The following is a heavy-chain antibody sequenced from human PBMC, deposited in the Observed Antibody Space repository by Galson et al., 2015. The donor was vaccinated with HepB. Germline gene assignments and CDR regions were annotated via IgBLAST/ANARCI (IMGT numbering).Heavy chain of an antibody. Sequence: SETLSLTCSVSGGSINSYYWSWIRQPPGKGLEWIGYIYYSGSTNYNPSLKSRVTISVDTSKNQFSLNLSSVTAADTAVYYCARQRGTKIPFDYWGQGALVTVSS. CDR3: ARQRGTKIPFDY. D-gene: IGHD2-8*01. V-gene: IGHV4-59*08. CDR2: IYYSGST. J-gene: IGHJ4*02. CDR1: GGSINSYY.